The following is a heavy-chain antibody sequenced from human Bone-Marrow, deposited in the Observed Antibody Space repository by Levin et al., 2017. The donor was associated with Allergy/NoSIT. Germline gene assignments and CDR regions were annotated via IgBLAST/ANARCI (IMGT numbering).Heavy chain of an antibody. CDR3: ARDCPHLSYSSTWYYYYGMDV. CDR2: ISDSSSSI. J-gene: IGHJ6*02. Sequence: LSLTCAASGFTFRNSSMNWVRPAPGKGLEWVSYISDSSSSIFYADSVKGRFTISRDNAKNSLFLQMNSLRDEDTAVYYCARDCPHLSYSSTWYYYYGMDVWGQGTTVTVSS. D-gene: IGHD6-13*01. CDR1: GFTFRNSS. V-gene: IGHV3-48*02.